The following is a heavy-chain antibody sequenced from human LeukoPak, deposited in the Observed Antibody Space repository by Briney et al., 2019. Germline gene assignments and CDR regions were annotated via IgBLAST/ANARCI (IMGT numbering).Heavy chain of an antibody. CDR3: ARHGSWYSSGWYNWFDP. Sequence: SETLSLTCTVSGGSISSYYWSWIRQPPGKGLEWIGYIYYSGSTNYNPPLKSRVTISVDTSKNQFSLKLSSVTAADTAVYYCARHGSWYSSGWYNWFDPWGQGTLVTVSS. J-gene: IGHJ5*02. V-gene: IGHV4-59*08. CDR1: GGSISSYY. CDR2: IYYSGST. D-gene: IGHD6-19*01.